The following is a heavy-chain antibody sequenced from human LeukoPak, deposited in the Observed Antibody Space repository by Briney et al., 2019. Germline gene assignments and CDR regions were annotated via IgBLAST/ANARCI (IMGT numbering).Heavy chain of an antibody. CDR1: GGSFSGYY. V-gene: IGHV4-34*01. CDR2: INHSGST. Sequence: SETLSLTCAVYGGSFSGYYWSWIRQPPGKGLEWIGKINHSGSTNYNPSLKSRVTISVDTSKNQFSLKLSSVTAADTAVYYCATLYSSRRSYFDYWGQGTLVTVS. J-gene: IGHJ4*02. D-gene: IGHD6-13*01. CDR3: ATLYSSRRSYFDY.